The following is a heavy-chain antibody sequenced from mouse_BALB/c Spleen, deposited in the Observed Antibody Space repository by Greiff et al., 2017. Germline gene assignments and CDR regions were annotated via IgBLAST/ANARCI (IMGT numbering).Heavy chain of an antibody. CDR3: AREGYYGSGY. CDR1: GYAFTNYL. V-gene: IGHV1-54*01. D-gene: IGHD1-1*01. Sequence: QVQLKESGAELVRPGTSVKVSCKASGYAFTNYLIEWVKQRPGQGLEWIGVINPGSGGTNYNEKFKGKATLTADKSSSTAYMQLSSLTSDDSAVYFCAREGYYGSGYWGQGTTLTVSS. J-gene: IGHJ2*01. CDR2: INPGSGGT.